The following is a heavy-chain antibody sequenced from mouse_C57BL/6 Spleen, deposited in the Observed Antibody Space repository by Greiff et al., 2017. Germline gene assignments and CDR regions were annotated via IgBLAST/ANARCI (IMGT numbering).Heavy chain of an antibody. J-gene: IGHJ4*01. CDR2: IWGGGST. V-gene: IGHV2-3*01. Sequence: QVQLQQSGPGLVAPSQSLSITCTVSGFSLTSYGVSWVRQPPGKGLEWLGVIWGGGSTNYHSALISRLSISKENSRGQVFLKLNSEETEDTARYYCAKGGGAMDYGGQGTSVTVSS. CDR1: GFSLTSYG. CDR3: AKGGGAMDY.